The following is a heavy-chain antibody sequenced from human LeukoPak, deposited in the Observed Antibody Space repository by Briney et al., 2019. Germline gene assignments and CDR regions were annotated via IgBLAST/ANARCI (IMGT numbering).Heavy chain of an antibody. D-gene: IGHD6-19*01. Sequence: GGSLRLSCSASGFTFSSYAMHWVRQAPGKGLGYVSAISSNGGSTYYADSVKGRFTISRDNSKNTLYLQMSSLRAEDTAVYYCVKDREQWLVRHYFDYWGQGTLVTVSS. CDR1: GFTFSSYA. CDR3: VKDREQWLVRHYFDY. V-gene: IGHV3-64D*06. J-gene: IGHJ4*02. CDR2: ISSNGGST.